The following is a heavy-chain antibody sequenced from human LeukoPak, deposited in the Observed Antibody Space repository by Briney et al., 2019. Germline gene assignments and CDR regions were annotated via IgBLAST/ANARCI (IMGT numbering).Heavy chain of an antibody. CDR2: INPNSGGT. D-gene: IGHD3-10*01. CDR3: ARDFGGSFAY. J-gene: IGHJ4*02. CDR1: GYTFTGYY. Sequence: PAASVKVSCKASGYTFTGYYMHWVRQAPGQGLEWIGWINPNSGGTNYAQKFQGWVNMSRETSITTAYMELSRLRSDDTGVYYCARDFGGSFAYWGQGPLVTVS. V-gene: IGHV1-2*04.